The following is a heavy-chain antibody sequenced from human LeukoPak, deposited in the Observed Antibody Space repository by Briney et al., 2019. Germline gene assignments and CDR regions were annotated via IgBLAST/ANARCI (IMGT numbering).Heavy chain of an antibody. CDR1: GFMFSSYG. CDR2: ISYDGINE. V-gene: IGHV3-30*18. Sequence: PGGSLRLSCTASGFMFSSYGIHWVRQAPGKGLEWVSFISYDGINEYYSDSVKGRFTISRDNSESTLYLQMNSLRPDDTAVYYCAKDGPSKFYRIAGTHYPDYWGQGTLVTVSS. J-gene: IGHJ4*02. D-gene: IGHD1-1*01. CDR3: AKDGPSKFYRIAGTHYPDY.